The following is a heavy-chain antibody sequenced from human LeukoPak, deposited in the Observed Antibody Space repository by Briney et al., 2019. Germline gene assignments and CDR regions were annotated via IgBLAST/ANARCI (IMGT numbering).Heavy chain of an antibody. CDR1: GFTFDDYA. Sequence: GGSLRLSCAASGFTFDDYAMHWARQAPGKGLEWVSGISWNSGSIGYADSVKGRFTISRDNAKNSLYLQMNSLRAEDTALYYCAKDSNAYYDSSGPFDYWGQGTLVTVSS. CDR2: ISWNSGSI. V-gene: IGHV3-9*01. CDR3: AKDSNAYYDSSGPFDY. J-gene: IGHJ4*02. D-gene: IGHD3-22*01.